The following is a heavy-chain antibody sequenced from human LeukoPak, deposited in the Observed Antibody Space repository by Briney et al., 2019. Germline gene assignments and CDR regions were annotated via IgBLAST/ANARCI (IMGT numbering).Heavy chain of an antibody. J-gene: IGHJ4*02. D-gene: IGHD5-12*01. CDR2: IYHSGST. Sequence: SETLSLTCTVSGYSISSGYYWGWIRQPPGKGLEWIGSIYHSGSTYYNPSLKSRVTISVDTSKNQFSLKLSSVIAADTAVYYCARGSYSGYDYSFDYWGQGTLVTVSS. CDR3: ARGSYSGYDYSFDY. CDR1: GYSISSGYY. V-gene: IGHV4-38-2*02.